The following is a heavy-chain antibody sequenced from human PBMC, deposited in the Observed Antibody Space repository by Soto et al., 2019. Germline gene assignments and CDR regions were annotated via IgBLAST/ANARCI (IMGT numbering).Heavy chain of an antibody. CDR1: GYTFTSYG. CDR2: ISAYDGST. J-gene: IGHJ5*02. CDR3: ARHNSQWPNWFDP. D-gene: IGHD1-1*01. Sequence: QVQQVQSVAEVKRPGASAKVSCKASGYTFTSYGFSWVRQAPGQGLEWMGWISAYDGSTNYAQKFQGRVTMTTDTSTSTAYMELKSLRSDDTAVYYCARHNSQWPNWFDPWGQGTLVTVSS. V-gene: IGHV1-18*01.